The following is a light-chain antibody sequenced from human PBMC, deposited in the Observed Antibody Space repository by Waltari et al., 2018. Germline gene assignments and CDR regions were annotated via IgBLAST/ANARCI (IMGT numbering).Light chain of an antibody. Sequence: QSALTQPASVSGSPGQSITISCTGTSSDVGTYNLLSWYQQHPGKAPKLIIYEGSKRPSGVSHRFSGSKSGNTASLTISGLQAEDEADYYCCSYAGSSTYVFGTGTKVTVL. V-gene: IGLV2-23*01. CDR1: SSDVGTYNL. CDR3: CSYAGSSTYV. CDR2: EGS. J-gene: IGLJ1*01.